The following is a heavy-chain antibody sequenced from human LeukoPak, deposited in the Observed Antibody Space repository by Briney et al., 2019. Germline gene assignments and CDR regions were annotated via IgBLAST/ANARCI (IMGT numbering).Heavy chain of an antibody. Sequence: PGGSMRPSCAADGFTFSYYWMHWVRQAPGNGLEWVGRSRNKAKCHTTEYAASVKGRFTISRDNSNNSVWLQMNRRKAEDTAVYYCALWSYYYYGLDVWGHGTTVTVSS. V-gene: IGHV3-72*01. D-gene: IGHD5-18*01. CDR3: ALWSYYYYGLDV. J-gene: IGHJ6*02. CDR1: GFTFSYYW. CDR2: SRNKAKCHTT.